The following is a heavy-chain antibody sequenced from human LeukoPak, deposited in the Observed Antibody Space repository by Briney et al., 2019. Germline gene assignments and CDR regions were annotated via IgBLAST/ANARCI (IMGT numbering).Heavy chain of an antibody. J-gene: IGHJ4*02. V-gene: IGHV3-30*03. CDR3: ARDTRSGSYDY. CDR2: ISYDGSNK. CDR1: GFTFSSYG. Sequence: PGGSLRLSCAASGFTFSSYGMHWVRQAPGKGLEWVAVISYDGSNKYYADSVKGRFTISRDNSKNTLYLQMNSLRAEDTAVYYCARDTRSGSYDYWGQGTLVTVSS. D-gene: IGHD1-26*01.